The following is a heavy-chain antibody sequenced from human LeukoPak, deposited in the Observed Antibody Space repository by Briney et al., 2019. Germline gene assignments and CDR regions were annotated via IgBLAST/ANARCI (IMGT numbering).Heavy chain of an antibody. CDR3: AKSYSSSTYDPFDI. D-gene: IGHD6-6*01. J-gene: IGHJ3*02. CDR1: TFTFNNYA. CDR2: ISGSGGAP. V-gene: IGHV3-23*01. Sequence: GGSLRLSCAASTFTFNNYAMSWVRQAPGKGLGWVSAISGSGGAPYYADSVKGRFTMSTDNSKNTLYLQMNSLRAEDTAVYYCAKSYSSSTYDPFDIWGEGTMVTVSS.